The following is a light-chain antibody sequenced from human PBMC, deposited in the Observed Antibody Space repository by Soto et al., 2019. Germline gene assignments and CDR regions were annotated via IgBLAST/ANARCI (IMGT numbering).Light chain of an antibody. Sequence: DIQMTQSPSTLSASLGDRVTITCRASQSISSWLAWYQQKPGKAPKLLIYKASSLESGVPSRFSGSGSGTEFTLTISSLQPEDFATYYCLQKYFYPFTFGPGTKVDIK. CDR1: QSISSW. CDR2: KAS. V-gene: IGKV1-5*03. CDR3: LQKYFYPFT. J-gene: IGKJ3*01.